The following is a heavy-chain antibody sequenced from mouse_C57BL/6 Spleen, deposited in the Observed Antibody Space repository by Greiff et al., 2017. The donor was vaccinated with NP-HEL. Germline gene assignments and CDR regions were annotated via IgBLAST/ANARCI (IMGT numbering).Heavy chain of an antibody. Sequence: QVQLQQSGAELVRPGSSVKLSCKASGYTFTSYWMHWVKQRPIQGLEWIGNIDPSDSETHYNQKFKDKATLTVDKSSSTAYMQLSSLTSEDSAVYYCARRGYYGSHWYFDVWGTGTTVTVSS. CDR1: GYTFTSYW. CDR2: IDPSDSET. CDR3: ARRGYYGSHWYFDV. D-gene: IGHD1-1*01. V-gene: IGHV1-52*01. J-gene: IGHJ1*03.